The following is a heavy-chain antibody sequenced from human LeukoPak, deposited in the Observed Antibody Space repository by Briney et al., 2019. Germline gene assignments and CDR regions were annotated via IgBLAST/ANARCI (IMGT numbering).Heavy chain of an antibody. CDR3: ARDRWAVTTGFDY. J-gene: IGHJ4*02. Sequence: ASVNVSCKASGYTFTSYAMHWVRQAPGQRLEWMGWINAGNGNTKYSQKFQGRVTITRDTSASTAYMELSSLRSEDTAVYYCARDRWAVTTGFDYWGQGTLVTVSS. CDR1: GYTFTSYA. V-gene: IGHV1-3*01. CDR2: INAGNGNT. D-gene: IGHD4-17*01.